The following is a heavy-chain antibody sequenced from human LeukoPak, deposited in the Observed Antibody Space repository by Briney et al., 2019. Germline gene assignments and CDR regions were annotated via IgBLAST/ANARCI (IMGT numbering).Heavy chain of an antibody. Sequence: GSLRLSCAASGFTFSSYAMSWVRQAPGKGLERIGEIHHSGSTNYSPSLKSRVTISLDTSRNQFSLKLNSVTAADTAVYYCAKSNGYGLIDIWGQGTMVTVSS. CDR2: IHHSGST. D-gene: IGHD3-10*01. CDR1: GFTFSSYA. V-gene: IGHV4-34*08. CDR3: AKSNGYGLIDI. J-gene: IGHJ3*02.